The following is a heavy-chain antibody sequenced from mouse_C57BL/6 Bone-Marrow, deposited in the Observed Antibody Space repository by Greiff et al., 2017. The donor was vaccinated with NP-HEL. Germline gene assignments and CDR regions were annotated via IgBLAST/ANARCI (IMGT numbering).Heavy chain of an antibody. CDR2: INSDGGST. Sequence: EVKLMESGGGLVQPGESLKLSCESNEYEFPSHDMSWVRKTPEKRLELVAAINSDGGSTYYPATMERRFIISRDNTKKTLYLQMSSLRSEDTALYYCARHGGTIYYDYDGAYWGQGTLVTVSA. J-gene: IGHJ3*01. V-gene: IGHV5-2*01. CDR1: EYEFPSHD. CDR3: ARHGGTIYYDYDGAY. D-gene: IGHD2-4*01.